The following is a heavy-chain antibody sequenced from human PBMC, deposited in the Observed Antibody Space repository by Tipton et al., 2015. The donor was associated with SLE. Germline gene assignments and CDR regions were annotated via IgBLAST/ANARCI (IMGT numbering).Heavy chain of an antibody. CDR3: ARVRYYYDSKGMDV. CDR2: INHSGST. J-gene: IGHJ6*02. V-gene: IGHV4-34*01. D-gene: IGHD3-22*01. CDR1: GGSFSGYY. Sequence: AGLVKPSETLSLTCAVYGGSFSGYYWSWIRQPPGKGLEWIGEINHSGSTNYNPSLKSRVTISVDTSKNQFSLKLSSVTAADTAVYYCARVRYYYDSKGMDVWGQGTTVTVSS.